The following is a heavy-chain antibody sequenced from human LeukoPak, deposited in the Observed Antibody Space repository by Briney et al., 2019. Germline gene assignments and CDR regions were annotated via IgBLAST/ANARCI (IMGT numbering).Heavy chain of an antibody. Sequence: GGSLRLSCAASGFTVSTKFMSWVRQAPGTGLEWVSVIHIDGSTYYADSVKGRFTISRDNSRNTLYPQMNSLRADDTAVYYCARESPDSSDYYQVDYWGQGTLVTVSS. V-gene: IGHV3-53*01. CDR3: ARESPDSSDYYQVDY. CDR2: IHIDGST. CDR1: GFTVSTKF. J-gene: IGHJ4*02. D-gene: IGHD3-22*01.